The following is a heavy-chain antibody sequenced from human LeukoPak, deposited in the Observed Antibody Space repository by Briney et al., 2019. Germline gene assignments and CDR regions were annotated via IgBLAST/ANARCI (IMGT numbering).Heavy chain of an antibody. Sequence: PGGSLRLSCAASGFTFSSYGMHWVRQAPGKGLEWVAFIRYDGGNKYYADSVKGRFTISRDNSKNTLYLQMNSLRAEDTAVYYCAKDRDAFDIWGQGTMVTVSS. V-gene: IGHV3-30*02. CDR2: IRYDGGNK. J-gene: IGHJ3*02. CDR1: GFTFSSYG. CDR3: AKDRDAFDI.